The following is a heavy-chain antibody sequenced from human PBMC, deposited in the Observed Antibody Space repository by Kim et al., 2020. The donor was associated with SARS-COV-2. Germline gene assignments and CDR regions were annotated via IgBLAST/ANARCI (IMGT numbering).Heavy chain of an antibody. CDR1: GYTFTGYY. CDR3: ASQLRITMIVVVHYAFDI. Sequence: ASVKVSCKASGYTFTGYYMHWVRQAPAQGLEWMGWINPNSGGTNYAQKFQGRVTMTRDTSISTAYMELSRLRSDDTAVYYCASQLRITMIVVVHYAFDIWGQGTMVTISS. CDR2: INPNSGGT. J-gene: IGHJ3*02. V-gene: IGHV1-2*02. D-gene: IGHD3-22*01.